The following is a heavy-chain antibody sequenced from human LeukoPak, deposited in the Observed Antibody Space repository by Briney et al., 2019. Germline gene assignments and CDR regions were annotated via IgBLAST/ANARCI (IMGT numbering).Heavy chain of an antibody. J-gene: IGHJ5*02. V-gene: IGHV1-2*02. CDR2: INPNTGDT. Sequence: ASVTVSCKASGYTFTGHYMHWVRQAPGQGLEWMGWINPNTGDTKYAQKFQGRVTVTRDTSISTAYMDLSTLRSDDTALYYCARASEYSSGYYDWFDLWGQGTLVTVSS. D-gene: IGHD3-22*01. CDR1: GYTFTGHY. CDR3: ARASEYSSGYYDWFDL.